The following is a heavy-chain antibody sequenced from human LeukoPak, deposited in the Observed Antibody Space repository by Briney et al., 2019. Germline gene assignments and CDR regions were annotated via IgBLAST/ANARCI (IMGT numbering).Heavy chain of an antibody. CDR3: ARRLSLRFDAFAV. CDR2: IAGGDDR. D-gene: IGHD2-21*02. Sequence: GGSLRLSCAASGFTVSSNYMSWVRQAPGKGLEWVAGIAGGDDRFYADSVKGRFTISRDTSKNTLFLQMNSLRAEDTALYYCARRLSLRFDAFAVWGPGTVVTVSS. CDR1: GFTVSSNY. J-gene: IGHJ3*01. V-gene: IGHV3-53*01.